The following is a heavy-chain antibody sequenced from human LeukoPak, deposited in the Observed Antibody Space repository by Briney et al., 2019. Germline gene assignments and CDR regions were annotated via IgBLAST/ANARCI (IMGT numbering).Heavy chain of an antibody. J-gene: IGHJ3*02. CDR2: IYYSGST. V-gene: IGHV4-59*06. Sequence: PSETLSLTCTVSGGSISSYYWSWIRQHPGKGLEWIGYIYYSGSTYYNPSLKSRVTISVDTSKNQFSLKLSSVTAADTAVYYCRGSGSYNAFDIWGQGTMVTVSS. CDR3: RGSGSYNAFDI. CDR1: GGSISSYY. D-gene: IGHD3-10*01.